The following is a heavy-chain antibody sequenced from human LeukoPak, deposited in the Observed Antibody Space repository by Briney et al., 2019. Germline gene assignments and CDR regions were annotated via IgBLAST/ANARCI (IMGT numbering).Heavy chain of an antibody. CDR1: GFTFSSYA. Sequence: GGSLRLSCAGSGFTFSSYAMSWVRQAPGKGLEWVSTISGSGGAGTYYADSVKGRFTVSRDNSRNTLYLPMNSLRVEDTAVYYCVKDRGGSPFYGMDVWGQGTTVTVSS. D-gene: IGHD1-26*01. J-gene: IGHJ6*02. CDR2: ISGSGGAGT. CDR3: VKDRGGSPFYGMDV. V-gene: IGHV3-23*01.